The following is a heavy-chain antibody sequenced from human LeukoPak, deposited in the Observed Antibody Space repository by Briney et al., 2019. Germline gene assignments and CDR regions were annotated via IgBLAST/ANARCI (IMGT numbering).Heavy chain of an antibody. CDR1: GGTFSSYA. Sequence: VASVKVSCKASGGTFSSYAISWVRQAPGQGLEWMGGIIPIFGTANYAQKFQGRVTITADESTSTVYMELSSLRSEDTAVYYCARGPLRSSPVGATGAFDIWGQGTMVTVSS. V-gene: IGHV1-69*13. CDR3: ARGPLRSSPVGATGAFDI. CDR2: IIPIFGTA. D-gene: IGHD1-26*01. J-gene: IGHJ3*02.